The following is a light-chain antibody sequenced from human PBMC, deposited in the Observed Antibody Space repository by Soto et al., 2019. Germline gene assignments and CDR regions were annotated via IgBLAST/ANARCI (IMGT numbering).Light chain of an antibody. CDR3: RLYAVTFYV. Sequence: QSVLTQPGSVSGAPGQTVTISSTGTSSDVDTYDFVSWYHQHPGEAPRLMIFDVSERPSGVPHRSSGSKSGNTASLAISRIQAEDEVDYYCRLYAVTFYVFGTGTKVTVL. J-gene: IGLJ1*01. CDR2: DVS. V-gene: IGLV2-11*01. CDR1: SSDVDTYDF.